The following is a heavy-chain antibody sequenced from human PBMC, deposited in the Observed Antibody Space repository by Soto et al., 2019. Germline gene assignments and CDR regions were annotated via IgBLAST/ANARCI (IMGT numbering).Heavy chain of an antibody. Sequence: QMQLVESGGGAVQPGRSLRLSCAASGFTFSYYPMHWVRQAPGKGLEWVAVISFDGSNKYYADSVKGRFTISRDNSQNPLSLHMNSLRGDDTAVYYCARVPGDMVAILYSYPLDGREPLSDVDVWGQGTTVTVSS. CDR2: ISFDGSNK. CDR1: GFTFSYYP. CDR3: ARVPGDMVAILYSYPLDGREPLSDVDV. D-gene: IGHD5-12*01. V-gene: IGHV3-30*04. J-gene: IGHJ6*02.